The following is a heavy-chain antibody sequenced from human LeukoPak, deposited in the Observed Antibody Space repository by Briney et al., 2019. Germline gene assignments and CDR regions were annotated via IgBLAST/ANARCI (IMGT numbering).Heavy chain of an antibody. V-gene: IGHV3-74*01. CDR1: GFTFTSYW. CDR3: ARASSAGDNDY. D-gene: IGHD6-13*01. CDR2: INPAGSTA. Sequence: GGSLRLSCAASGFTFTSYWMHWVRQTPGKGLVWVSHINPAGSTAFYADSVKGRFTISRDNAKNSLYLQMNSLRAEDTALYHCARASSAGDNDYWGQGTLVTVSS. J-gene: IGHJ4*02.